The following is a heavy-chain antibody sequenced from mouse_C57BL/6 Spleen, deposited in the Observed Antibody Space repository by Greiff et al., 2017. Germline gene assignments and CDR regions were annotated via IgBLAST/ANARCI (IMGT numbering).Heavy chain of an antibody. D-gene: IGHD2-4*01. CDR3: AREGYDYEAWFAY. CDR2: IYPRSGNT. J-gene: IGHJ3*01. CDR1: GYTFTSYG. Sequence: VQLQQSGAELARPGASVKLSCKASGYTFTSYGISWVKQRTGQGLEWIGEIYPRSGNTYYNEKFKGEATLTADKSSSTAYMELRSLTSEDSAVYFCAREGYDYEAWFAYWGQGTLVTVSA. V-gene: IGHV1-81*01.